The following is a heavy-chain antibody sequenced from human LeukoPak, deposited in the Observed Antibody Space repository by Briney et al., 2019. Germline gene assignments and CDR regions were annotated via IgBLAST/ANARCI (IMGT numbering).Heavy chain of an antibody. CDR2: IYTSGST. CDR3: ARVVWGVGSFYFDH. V-gene: IGHV4-4*08. J-gene: IGHJ4*02. CDR1: GGSISSYY. D-gene: IGHD3-16*01. Sequence: KTSETLSLTCTVSGGSISSYYWSWIRQPPGKGLEWIGRIYTSGSTNYNPSLKSRVTISVDTSKNQFSLKLSSVTAADTAVYYCARVVWGVGSFYFDHWGQGTLVTVSS.